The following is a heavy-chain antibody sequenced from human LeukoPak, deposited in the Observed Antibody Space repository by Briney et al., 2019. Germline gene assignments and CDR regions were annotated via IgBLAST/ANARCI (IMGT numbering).Heavy chain of an antibody. CDR2: IYYSGST. V-gene: IGHV4-39*02. J-gene: IGHJ4*02. CDR3: SRESGAFCPFGY. D-gene: IGHD1-26*01. CDR1: GGSISSSSYY. Sequence: SETLSLTCTVSGGSISSSSYYWGWIRQPPGKGLEWIGSIYYSGSTCYNPSLKSRVTISVDTSKNQFSLKLSSVTAADTAIYYCSRESGAFCPFGYWGQGTLVIVPP.